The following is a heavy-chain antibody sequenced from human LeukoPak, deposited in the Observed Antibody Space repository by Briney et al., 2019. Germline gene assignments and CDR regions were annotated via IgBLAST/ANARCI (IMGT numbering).Heavy chain of an antibody. V-gene: IGHV1-18*01. CDR3: ARDYGSGSWNWFDP. J-gene: IGHJ5*02. CDR1: GGTFSSYA. Sequence: ASVKVSCKASGGTFSSYAISWVRQAPGQGLEWMGWISAYNGNTNYAQKLQGRVTMTTDTSTSTAYMELRSLRSDDTAVYYCARDYGSGSWNWFDPWGQGTLVTVSS. D-gene: IGHD3-10*01. CDR2: ISAYNGNT.